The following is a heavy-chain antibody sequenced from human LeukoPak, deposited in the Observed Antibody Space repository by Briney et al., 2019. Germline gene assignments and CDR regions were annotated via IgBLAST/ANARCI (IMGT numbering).Heavy chain of an antibody. J-gene: IGHJ4*02. CDR2: INWNGGSV. Sequence: GGSLRLSSVASGFSFDDYAMHWVRQAPGKGLEWVSGINWNGGSVGYADSVKGRFTISRDNAKNSLYLQMNSLRAEDTAVYYCARSTLGGPDYWGQGTLVTVSS. V-gene: IGHV3-9*01. CDR1: GFSFDDYA. D-gene: IGHD3-16*01. CDR3: ARSTLGGPDY.